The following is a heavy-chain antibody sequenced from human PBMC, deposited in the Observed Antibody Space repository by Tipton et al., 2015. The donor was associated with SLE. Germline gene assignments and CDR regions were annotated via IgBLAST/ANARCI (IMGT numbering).Heavy chain of an antibody. CDR1: GGSISSGGYY. CDR2: IYYSGST. J-gene: IGHJ3*02. CDR3: AEGVLPWAAFDI. Sequence: TLSLTCTVSGGSISSGGYYWSWIRQRPGKGLEWIGYIYYSGSTYYNPSLKSRVTISVDTSKNQFSLKLSSVTAADTAVYYCAEGVLPWAAFDIWGQGTMVTVSS. V-gene: IGHV4-30-4*08. D-gene: IGHD3-10*01.